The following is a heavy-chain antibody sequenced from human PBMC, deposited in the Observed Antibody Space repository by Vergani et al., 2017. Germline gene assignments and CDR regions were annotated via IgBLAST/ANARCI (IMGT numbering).Heavy chain of an antibody. CDR2: IYYSGST. CDR3: ARDRVGGAFDI. J-gene: IGHJ3*02. V-gene: IGHV4-59*01. Sequence: QVQLQESGPGLVKPSETLSLTCTVSGGSISSYYWSWIRQPPGKGLEWIGYIYYSGSTNYNPSLKSRVTISVDTSKNQFSRKLSSVTAADTAVYYCARDRVGGAFDIWGQGTMVTVSS. D-gene: IGHD3-16*01. CDR1: GGSISSYY.